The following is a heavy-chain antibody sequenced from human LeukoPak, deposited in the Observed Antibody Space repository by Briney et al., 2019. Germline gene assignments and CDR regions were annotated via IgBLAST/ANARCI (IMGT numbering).Heavy chain of an antibody. CDR2: ISSSSSYT. V-gene: IGHV3-11*05. J-gene: IGHJ4*02. CDR3: ARVYSDGYNSYFDY. D-gene: IGHD5-24*01. Sequence: GGSLRLSCAASGFTFSDYYMSWIPQAPGRGREWVSYISSSSSYTNYADSVKGRFTISRDNAKNSLYLQMNSLRAEDTAVYYCARVYSDGYNSYFDYWGQGTLVTVSS. CDR1: GFTFSDYY.